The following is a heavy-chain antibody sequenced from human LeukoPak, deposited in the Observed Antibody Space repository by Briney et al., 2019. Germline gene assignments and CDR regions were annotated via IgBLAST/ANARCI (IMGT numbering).Heavy chain of an antibody. V-gene: IGHV3-21*04. CDR3: AKTDNSGSGWYYYFGMDV. D-gene: IGHD1-26*01. CDR1: GFTFSSYC. J-gene: IGHJ6*02. Sequence: GGSLRLSCAASGFTFSSYCMNWVRQAPGKGLEWVSSISSSSSYIYYADSVKGRFTISRDNAKNSLYLQMNSLRAEDTAVYYCAKTDNSGSGWYYYFGMDVWGQGTTVTVSS. CDR2: ISSSSSYI.